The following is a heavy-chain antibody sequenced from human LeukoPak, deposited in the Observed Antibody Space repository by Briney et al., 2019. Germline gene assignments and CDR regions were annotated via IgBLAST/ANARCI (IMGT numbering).Heavy chain of an antibody. CDR2: IYYSGST. D-gene: IGHD1-26*01. CDR3: ATGGATFNYYYYMDV. V-gene: IGHV4-59*01. J-gene: IGHJ6*03. Sequence: SETLSLTCTVSGGSISSYYWSWIRQPPGKGLEWIGYIYYSGSTNYNPSLKSRVTISVDTSKNQFSLKLSSVTAADTAVYYCATGGATFNYYYYMDVWGKGTTVTVSS. CDR1: GGSISSYY.